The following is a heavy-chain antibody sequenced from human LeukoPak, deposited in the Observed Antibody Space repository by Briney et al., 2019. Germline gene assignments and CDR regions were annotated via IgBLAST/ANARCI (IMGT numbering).Heavy chain of an antibody. CDR3: ARNRDGYNSFDY. V-gene: IGHV4-31*03. Sequence: PSQTLSLTCTVSGGSINNGGYYWSWIRQHPGKGLEWIGYIYYSGSSYYNPSLRSRVTISVDTSKNHFSLKLSSVTAADTAVYYCARNRDGYNSFDYWGQGTLVTVSS. D-gene: IGHD5-24*01. J-gene: IGHJ4*02. CDR2: IYYSGSS. CDR1: GGSINNGGYY.